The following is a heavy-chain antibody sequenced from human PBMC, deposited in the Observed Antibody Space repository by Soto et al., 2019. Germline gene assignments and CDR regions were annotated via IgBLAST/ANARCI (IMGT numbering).Heavy chain of an antibody. CDR2: IYYSGST. CDR1: GGSISSGGYY. CDR3: ARVLYDYVWGSYRPYYFDY. V-gene: IGHV4-31*03. J-gene: IGHJ4*02. D-gene: IGHD3-16*02. Sequence: QVQLQESGPGLVKPSQTLFLTCTVSGGSISSGGYYWSWIRQHPGKGLEWIGYIYYSGSTYYNPSLKSRVTISVDTSKNQFSLKLSSVTAADTAVYYCARVLYDYVWGSYRPYYFDYWGQGTLVTVSS.